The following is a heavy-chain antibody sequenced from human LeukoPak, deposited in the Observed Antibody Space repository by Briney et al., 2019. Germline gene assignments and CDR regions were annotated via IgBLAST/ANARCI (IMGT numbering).Heavy chain of an antibody. Sequence: GGSLRLSCAASGFTVSSNYMSWVRQAPGKGLEWVSVIYSAGSTFYVDSVRGRFTISRDNSKNTVYLQMNSLRVEDTAVYYCARDHRYYYDSSGRDDYWGQGTLVTVSS. V-gene: IGHV3-66*01. J-gene: IGHJ4*02. CDR2: IYSAGST. D-gene: IGHD3-22*01. CDR1: GFTVSSNY. CDR3: ARDHRYYYDSSGRDDY.